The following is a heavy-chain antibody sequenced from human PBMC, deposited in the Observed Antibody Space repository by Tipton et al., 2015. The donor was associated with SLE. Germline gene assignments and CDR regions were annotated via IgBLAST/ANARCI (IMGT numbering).Heavy chain of an antibody. V-gene: IGHV3-21*01. CDR2: ISSSSSYI. D-gene: IGHD3-3*01. J-gene: IGHJ5*02. Sequence: SLRLSCAASGFTFDDYAMHWVRQAPGKGLEWVSSISSSSSYIYYADSVKGRFTISRDNAKNSLYLQMNSLRAEDTAVYYCARDNYYDFWSGYSQYNWFDPWGQGTLVTVSS. CDR3: ARDNYYDFWSGYSQYNWFDP. CDR1: GFTFDDYA.